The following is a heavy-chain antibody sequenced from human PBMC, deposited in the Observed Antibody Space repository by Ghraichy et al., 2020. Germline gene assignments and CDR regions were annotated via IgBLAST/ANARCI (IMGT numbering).Heavy chain of an antibody. CDR3: ARHDLSLEWLPYVDTAMVTKNWFDP. Sequence: SETLSLTCTVSGGSISSNSYYWGWIRQLPGKGLEWIGSIYYSGSTYYNLYLKSRVTISVYTSKNQFSLKPSSVTAADTAVYYCARHDLSLEWLPYVDTAMVTKNWFDPWGQGTLVTVSS. J-gene: IGHJ5*02. D-gene: IGHD5-18*01. CDR1: GGSISSNSYY. CDR2: IYYSGST. V-gene: IGHV4-39*01.